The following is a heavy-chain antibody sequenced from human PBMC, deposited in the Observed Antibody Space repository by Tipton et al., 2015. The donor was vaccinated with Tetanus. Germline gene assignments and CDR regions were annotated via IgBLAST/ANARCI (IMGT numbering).Heavy chain of an antibody. J-gene: IGHJ3*02. CDR3: ARDSQVASGWGGAFDI. Sequence: LRLSCTVSGGSISSYYWSWIRQPPGKGLEWIGYIYYSGSTNYNPSLKSRVTISVDTSKNQFSLKLSSVTAADTAVYYCARDSQVASGWGGAFDIWGQGTMLTVSS. D-gene: IGHD6-19*01. CDR1: GGSISSYY. V-gene: IGHV4-59*01. CDR2: IYYSGST.